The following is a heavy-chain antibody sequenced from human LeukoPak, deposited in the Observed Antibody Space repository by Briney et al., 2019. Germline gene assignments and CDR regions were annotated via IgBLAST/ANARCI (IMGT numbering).Heavy chain of an antibody. V-gene: IGHV3-30*01. Sequence: AGGSLRLSCAASGFTFSSYAMHWVRQAPGKGLEWVAVISYDGSNKYYADSVKGRFTISRDNSKNTLYLQMNSLRAEDTAVYYCARCRWKWAAVFVHWFDPWGQGTLVTVSS. CDR2: ISYDGSNK. J-gene: IGHJ5*02. CDR1: GFTFSSYA. D-gene: IGHD6-13*01. CDR3: ARCRWKWAAVFVHWFDP.